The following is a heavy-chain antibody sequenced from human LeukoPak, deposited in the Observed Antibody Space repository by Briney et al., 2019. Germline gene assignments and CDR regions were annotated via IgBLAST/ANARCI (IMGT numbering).Heavy chain of an antibody. Sequence: PGGSLRLSCAASGFTFSSYEMNWVRQAPGKGLEWVSYISSSGSTIYYADSVKGRFTISRDNAKNSLYLQMNSLRAEDTAVYYCARSGSYYSPSICPFDYWGQGTLVTVSS. CDR3: ARSGSYYSPSICPFDY. CDR2: ISSSGSTI. V-gene: IGHV3-48*03. D-gene: IGHD3-10*01. J-gene: IGHJ4*02. CDR1: GFTFSSYE.